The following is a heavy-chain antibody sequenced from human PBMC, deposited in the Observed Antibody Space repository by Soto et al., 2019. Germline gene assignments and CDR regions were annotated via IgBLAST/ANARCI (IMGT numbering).Heavy chain of an antibody. CDR3: ARATPHDILTGYFPPFDY. V-gene: IGHV3-48*01. Sequence: EVQLVESGGGLVQPGGSLRLSCAASGFTFSSYSMNWVRQAPGKGLEWVSYISSSSSTIYYADSVKGRLTISRDNAKNSLYLQMNSLRAEDTAVYYCARATPHDILTGYFPPFDYWGQGTLVTVSS. CDR1: GFTFSSYS. J-gene: IGHJ4*02. CDR2: ISSSSSTI. D-gene: IGHD3-9*01.